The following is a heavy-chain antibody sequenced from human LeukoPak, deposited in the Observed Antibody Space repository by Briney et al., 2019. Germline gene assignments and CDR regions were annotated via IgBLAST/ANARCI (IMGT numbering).Heavy chain of an antibody. CDR3: ARGAVRLLLFGDSGRKSKTYFDY. J-gene: IGHJ4*02. V-gene: IGHV1-18*01. Sequence: ASVKVSCKASGYTFSNYGITWMRQAPGQGLEWMGWISAYNGKTNYAQKLQGRVTMTTDTSTSTAYMELRSLRSDDTAVYYCARGAVRLLLFGDSGRKSKTYFDYWDQGTLVTVSS. CDR1: GYTFSNYG. D-gene: IGHD3-10*01. CDR2: ISAYNGKT.